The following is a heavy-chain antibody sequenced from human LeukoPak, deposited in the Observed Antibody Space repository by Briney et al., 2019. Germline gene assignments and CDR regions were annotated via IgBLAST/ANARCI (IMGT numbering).Heavy chain of an antibody. V-gene: IGHV4-4*07. CDR2: IYSSGSN. J-gene: IGHJ4*02. CDR3: VGLRFLEWTPTRIFDS. CDR1: GVSISSYY. Sequence: SETLSLTCTVSGVSISSYYWSWIRQPAGKGLEGIGRIYSSGSNNYNPSLKSRVTMSVDTSKNQFSLKLSSVPAADTAVYYCVGLRFLEWTPTRIFDSWGQGTLVTVSS. D-gene: IGHD3-3*01.